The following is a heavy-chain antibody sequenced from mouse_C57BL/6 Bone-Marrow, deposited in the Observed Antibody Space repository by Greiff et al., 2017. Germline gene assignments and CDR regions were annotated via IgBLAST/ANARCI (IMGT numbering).Heavy chain of an antibody. J-gene: IGHJ4*01. V-gene: IGHV1-80*01. D-gene: IGHD1-1*01. CDR2: IYPGDGDT. CDR3: AKFITTVVATWDYAMDY. CDR1: GYAFSSYW. Sequence: QVQLQQSGAELVKPGASVKISCKASGYAFSSYWLNWVKQRPGKGLEWIGQIYPGDGDTNYNGKFKGKATLTADKSSSTAYMQLSSLTSEDSAVYFCAKFITTVVATWDYAMDYWGQGTSVTVSS.